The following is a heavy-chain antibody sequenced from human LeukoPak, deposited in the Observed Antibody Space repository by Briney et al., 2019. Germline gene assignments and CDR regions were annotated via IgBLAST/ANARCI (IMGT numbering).Heavy chain of an antibody. Sequence: GGCLRLSCAASGFTVSSNYMSCVRQAPGKGLEWVSVIYSGGDTFYADSGKGRFTISRDNSKNTLYLQMNSLRVEDTAVYYCARAMRGYSYILEHWGQRTLVTVSS. J-gene: IGHJ4*02. D-gene: IGHD5-18*01. CDR2: IYSGGDT. CDR1: GFTVSSNY. CDR3: ARAMRGYSYILEH. V-gene: IGHV3-53*01.